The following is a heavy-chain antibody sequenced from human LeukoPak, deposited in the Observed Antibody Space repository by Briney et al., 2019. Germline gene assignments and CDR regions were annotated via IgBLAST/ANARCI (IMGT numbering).Heavy chain of an antibody. J-gene: IGHJ3*02. Sequence: SETLSLTCAVYGGSFSGYYWSWIRQPPGKGLEWIGEINHSGSTNYNPSLKSRVTISVDTSKNQFSLKLSSVTAADTAVYYCARGLYRRITARKGAFDIWGQGTMVTVSS. CDR3: ARGLYRRITARKGAFDI. CDR1: GGSFSGYY. D-gene: IGHD1-14*01. CDR2: INHSGST. V-gene: IGHV4-34*01.